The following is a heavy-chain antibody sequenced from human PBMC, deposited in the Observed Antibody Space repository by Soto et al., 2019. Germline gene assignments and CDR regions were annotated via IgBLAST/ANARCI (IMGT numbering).Heavy chain of an antibody. Sequence: EVQLVESGGGQVKPGGSLRLSCAASGFSFSTYSMNWVRQAPGKGLEWVSSIHSSSRYIYYADSVKGRFTISRDNAKNSLLLQMSSLRAEDTVVYYCARGSQNFWMREDAFDIWGQGTMVSVSS. CDR1: GFSFSTYS. J-gene: IGHJ3*02. V-gene: IGHV3-21*01. CDR2: IHSSSRYI. D-gene: IGHD3-3*01. CDR3: ARGSQNFWMREDAFDI.